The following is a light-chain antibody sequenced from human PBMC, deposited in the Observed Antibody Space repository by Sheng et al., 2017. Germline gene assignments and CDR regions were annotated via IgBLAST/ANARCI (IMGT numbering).Light chain of an antibody. CDR3: HQYVSSPLT. CDR2: DAS. Sequence: EIVLTQSPGTLSLSPGERATLSCKASQSVSGSYLAWYQQKAGQAPRLLIYDASTRATGIPDRFSGSGSGTDFTLTISRLEPEDFAVYYCHQYVSSPLTFGGGTKVEIK. J-gene: IGKJ4*01. CDR1: QSVSGSY. V-gene: IGKV3-20*01.